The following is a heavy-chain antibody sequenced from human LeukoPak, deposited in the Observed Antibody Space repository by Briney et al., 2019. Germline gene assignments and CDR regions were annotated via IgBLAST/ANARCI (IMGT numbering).Heavy chain of an antibody. J-gene: IGHJ4*02. CDR3: ARNENNGWGYFDY. D-gene: IGHD6-19*01. CDR2: IGGSNGIT. CDR1: RFTFNSYA. Sequence: GGSLRLSCAASRFTFNSYAMSWVRQAPGKGLEWVSVIGGSNGITFYVGSVKGRFTISRDNSKDTLYLQMNSLRAEDTAVYYCARNENNGWGYFDYWGQGTLVTVSS. V-gene: IGHV3-23*01.